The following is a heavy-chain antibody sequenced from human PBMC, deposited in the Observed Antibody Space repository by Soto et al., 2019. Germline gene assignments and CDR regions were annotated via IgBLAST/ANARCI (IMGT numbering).Heavy chain of an antibody. Sequence: ETLSLTCAVYGGSFSGYIWSWIRQTPGKGLQWIGQISHSGSANYNPSLKSRVTISVHTSNSQFSLELSSVTAADTAVYYCARGLISGSHYSGGWYYFDSWGQGTLVTVSS. CDR3: ARGLISGSHYSGGWYYFDS. D-gene: IGHD1-26*01. CDR1: GGSFSGYI. J-gene: IGHJ4*02. CDR2: ISHSGSA. V-gene: IGHV4-34*01.